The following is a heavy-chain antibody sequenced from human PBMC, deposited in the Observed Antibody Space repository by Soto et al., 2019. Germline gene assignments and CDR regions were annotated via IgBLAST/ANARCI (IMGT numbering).Heavy chain of an antibody. Sequence: LSLTCTVSGGSISSYYWSWIRQPPGKGLEWIGYIYYSGSTNYNPSLKSRVTISVDTSKNQFSLKLSSVNAADTAVYYCARAGKGGIAAAGYYYYYMDVWGKGTTVTVSS. D-gene: IGHD6-13*01. CDR2: IYYSGST. J-gene: IGHJ6*03. CDR3: ARAGKGGIAAAGYYYYYMDV. V-gene: IGHV4-59*01. CDR1: GGSISSYY.